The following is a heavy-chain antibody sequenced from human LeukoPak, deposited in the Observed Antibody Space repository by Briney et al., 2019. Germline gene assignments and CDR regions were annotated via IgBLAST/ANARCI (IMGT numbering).Heavy chain of an antibody. CDR3: ARGGDSFDP. J-gene: IGHJ5*02. V-gene: IGHV4-59*01. CDR1: GDSISTYY. Sequence: SETLSLTCTVSGDSISTYYWSWIRQPPGKGLEWIGYIYYRVTSDYNPSLKSRVTMSVDMSTRQISLKLSSVTAADTAVYYCARGGDSFDPWGQGTLVTVSS. CDR2: IYYRVTS. D-gene: IGHD3-16*01.